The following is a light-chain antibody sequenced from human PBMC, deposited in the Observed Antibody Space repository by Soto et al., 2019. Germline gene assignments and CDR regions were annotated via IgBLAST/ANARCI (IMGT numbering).Light chain of an antibody. Sequence: EFVLTQSPGTLSLSPGERATLSCRASQTVRNNYLAWYQQKPGQAPRLLIYDASSRATGIPDRFSGGGSGTDFTLTISRLEPEDFAVYYCQQYGSLGTFGQGTKVDIK. V-gene: IGKV3-20*01. CDR3: QQYGSLGT. J-gene: IGKJ1*01. CDR2: DAS. CDR1: QTVRNNY.